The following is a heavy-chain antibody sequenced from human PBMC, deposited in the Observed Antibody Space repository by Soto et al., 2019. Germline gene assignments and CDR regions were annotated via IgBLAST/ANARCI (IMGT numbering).Heavy chain of an antibody. CDR2: ISGSGGST. Sequence: GGSLRLSCAASGFTFSSYAMSWVRQAPGKGLEWVSAISGSGGSTYYADSVKGRFTTSRDNSKNTLYLQMNSLRAEDTAVYYCAREVFSSWYFDYWGQGTLVTVSS. D-gene: IGHD6-13*01. J-gene: IGHJ4*02. CDR1: GFTFSSYA. CDR3: AREVFSSWYFDY. V-gene: IGHV3-23*01.